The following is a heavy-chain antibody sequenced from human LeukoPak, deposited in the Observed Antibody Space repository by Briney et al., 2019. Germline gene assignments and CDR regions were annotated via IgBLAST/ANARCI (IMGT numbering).Heavy chain of an antibody. CDR3: ARNYYFDY. V-gene: IGHV4-31*03. CDR1: GGSISSDSYY. J-gene: IGHJ4*02. Sequence: TSQTLSLTCTVSGGSISSDSYYWSWIRQHPGQGLEWIGYIYYGGSTYYNPSLKSRVTISVDTSKNQFSLKLSSVTAADTAVYYCARNYYFDYWGQGTLVTVSS. CDR2: IYYGGST.